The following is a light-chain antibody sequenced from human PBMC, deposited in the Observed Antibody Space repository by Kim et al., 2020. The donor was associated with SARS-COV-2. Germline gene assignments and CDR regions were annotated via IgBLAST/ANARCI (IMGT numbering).Light chain of an antibody. CDR2: AAS. CDR3: LQDYGYTRT. V-gene: IGKV1-6*01. Sequence: ASVGDRVTITCRASQDIGNELGWYQQKPGKAPKLLIYAASNLQSGVPSRFSGSGSGTDFTLTVSSLLPEDFATYYCLQDYGYTRTFGQGTKVDIK. J-gene: IGKJ1*01. CDR1: QDIGNE.